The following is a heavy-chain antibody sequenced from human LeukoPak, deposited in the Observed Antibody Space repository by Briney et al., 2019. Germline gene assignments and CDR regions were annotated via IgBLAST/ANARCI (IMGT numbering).Heavy chain of an antibody. CDR3: ARVSVYGGYDLNYFDY. D-gene: IGHD5-12*01. J-gene: IGHJ4*02. Sequence: ASVKVSCKASGGTFSSYAISWVRQAPGQGLEWMGRIIPILGIANYAQKFQGRVTITADKSTSTAYMELSSLRSEDTAVYYCARVSVYGGYDLNYFDYWGQGTLVTVSS. CDR1: GGTFSSYA. V-gene: IGHV1-69*04. CDR2: IIPILGIA.